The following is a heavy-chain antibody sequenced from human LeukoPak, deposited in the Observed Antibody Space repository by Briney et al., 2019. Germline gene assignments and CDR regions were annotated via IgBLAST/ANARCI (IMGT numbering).Heavy chain of an antibody. J-gene: IGHJ6*04. Sequence: GGSLRLSCAASGFTFSDYYMSWIRQAPGKGLEWVSYISSSGSTIYYADSVKGRFTISRDNAKNSLYLQMNSLRAEDTAVYYCARVGDNWNYNELTLARDVWGKGTTVTVSS. V-gene: IGHV3-11*04. D-gene: IGHD1-7*01. CDR3: ARVGDNWNYNELTLARDV. CDR1: GFTFSDYY. CDR2: ISSSGSTI.